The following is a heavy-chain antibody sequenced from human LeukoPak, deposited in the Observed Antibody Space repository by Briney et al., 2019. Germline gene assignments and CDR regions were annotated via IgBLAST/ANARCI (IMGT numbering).Heavy chain of an antibody. V-gene: IGHV1-69*13. Sequence: SVKVSCKASGGTFSSYAISWVRQAPGQGLEWMGGIIPIFGTANYAQKFQGGVTITADESTSTAYMELSSLRSEDTAVYYCARGGIGDLGWNYDYYYYYMDVWGKGTTVTVSS. CDR2: IIPIFGTA. CDR1: GGTFSSYA. J-gene: IGHJ6*03. D-gene: IGHD1-7*01. CDR3: ARGGIGDLGWNYDYYYYYMDV.